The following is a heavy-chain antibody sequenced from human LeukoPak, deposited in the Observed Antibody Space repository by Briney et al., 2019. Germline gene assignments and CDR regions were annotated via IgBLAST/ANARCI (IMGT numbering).Heavy chain of an antibody. D-gene: IGHD6-19*01. V-gene: IGHV3-21*01. CDR2: ISSSSSYI. J-gene: IGHJ4*02. Sequence: GGSLRLSCAASGFTFSSYSMNWVRQAPGKGLEWVSSISSSSSYIYYTDSVKGRFTISRDNAKNSLYLQMNSLRAEDTAVYYCARDYSRGSSGWYWGQGTLVTVSS. CDR1: GFTFSSYS. CDR3: ARDYSRGSSGWY.